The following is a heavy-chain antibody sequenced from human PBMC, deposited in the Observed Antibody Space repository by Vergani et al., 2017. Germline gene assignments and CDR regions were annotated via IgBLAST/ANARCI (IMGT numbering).Heavy chain of an antibody. V-gene: IGHV3-23*01. CDR3: AKCGRFHFLGWSYMDV. D-gene: IGHD3-3*01. CDR2: ISGSGGST. CDR1: GFTFSSYA. Sequence: EVQLLESGGGLVQPGGSLRLSCAASGFTFSSYAMSWVRQAPGKGLEWVSAISGSGGSTYNADSVKGRFTISRDNSKNTLYLQMNSLRAEDTAVYYCAKCGRFHFLGWSYMDVLGKGANGNGLL. J-gene: IGHJ6*03.